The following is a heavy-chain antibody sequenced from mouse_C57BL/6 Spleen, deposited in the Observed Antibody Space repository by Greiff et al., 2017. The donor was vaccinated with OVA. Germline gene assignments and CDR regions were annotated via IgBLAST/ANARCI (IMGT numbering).Heavy chain of an antibody. D-gene: IGHD6-1*01. J-gene: IGHJ3*01. Sequence: QVQLQQPGPELVKPGASVKLSCKASGYTFTSYWMQWVKQRPGQGLEWIGGIDPGDSYTNYNQKFKGKATLTVDTSSSTAYMQLSSLTSEDSAVYYCASGPCLQFAYWGQGTLVTVSA. CDR2: IDPGDSYT. CDR1: GYTFTSYW. CDR3: ASGPCLQFAY. V-gene: IGHV1-50*01.